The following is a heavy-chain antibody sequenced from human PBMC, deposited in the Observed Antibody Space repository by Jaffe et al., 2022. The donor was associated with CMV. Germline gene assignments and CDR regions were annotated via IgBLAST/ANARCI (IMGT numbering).Heavy chain of an antibody. J-gene: IGHJ3*02. Sequence: EVQLVQSGAEVKKPGESLKISCEGSGYKFSSYWIGWVRQMPGKGLEWMGIIYPGDSDTRYSPSFQGQVTISADKSFSIAYLQWSSLKASDSALYYCGRGSASDRSAFDIWGQGTMVIVSS. D-gene: IGHD6-19*01. CDR2: IYPGDSDT. V-gene: IGHV5-51*01. CDR3: GRGSASDRSAFDI. CDR1: GYKFSSYW.